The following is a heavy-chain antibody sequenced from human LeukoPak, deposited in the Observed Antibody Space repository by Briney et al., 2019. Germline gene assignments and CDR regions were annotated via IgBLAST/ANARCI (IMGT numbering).Heavy chain of an antibody. D-gene: IGHD6-19*01. CDR3: ARDHSGSGAFDI. CDR1: GFTFSSYD. CDR2: IGTAGDT. J-gene: IGHJ3*02. V-gene: IGHV3-13*01. Sequence: PGGSLRLSCAASGFTFSSYDMHWVRQATGKGLEWVSAIGTAGDTYYPGSVKGRFAISRENAKNSLYLQMNSLRAGDTAVYYCARDHSGSGAFDIWGQGTMVTVSS.